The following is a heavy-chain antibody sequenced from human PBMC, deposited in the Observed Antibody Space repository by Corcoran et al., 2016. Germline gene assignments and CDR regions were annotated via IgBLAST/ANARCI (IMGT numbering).Heavy chain of an antibody. J-gene: IGHJ4*02. CDR1: GYSISSVYS. Sequence: QVQLQESGPGLVKPSETLSLTCTVSGYSISSVYSWGCIRQSPGKGLEWIGNVHHSGKTYYSPSLKTRVTISVDVSKNQFSLILTSGTAADTAVYYCARVDNSGSKRGLDYWGQGTLVTVSS. CDR3: ARVDNSGSKRGLDY. V-gene: IGHV4-38-2*02. D-gene: IGHD6-19*01. CDR2: VHHSGKT.